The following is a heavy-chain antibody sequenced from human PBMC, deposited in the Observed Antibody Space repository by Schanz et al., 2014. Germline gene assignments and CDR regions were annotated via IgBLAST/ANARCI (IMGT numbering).Heavy chain of an antibody. J-gene: IGHJ5*02. V-gene: IGHV3-15*04. D-gene: IGHD2-2*02. CDR2: IENNANGATT. Sequence: EVRLVESGGGLVEPGGSLRLSCSGSGFTFSDVYMSWVRQAPGKGLEWVGRIENNANGATTDYAAPVKGRFTVSRDDSKNTLYLQMNSLKSEDTAVYYCTSMATIPRNWFDPWGQGTLVTVSS. CDR1: GFTFSDVY. CDR3: TSMATIPRNWFDP.